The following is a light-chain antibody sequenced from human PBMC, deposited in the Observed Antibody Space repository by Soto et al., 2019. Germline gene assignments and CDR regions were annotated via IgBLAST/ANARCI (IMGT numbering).Light chain of an antibody. V-gene: IGLV2-14*01. CDR3: SSYTSSSLVV. J-gene: IGLJ2*01. Sequence: QSALTQPASVSGSPGQSITISCTGTSSDVGGHNYVSWYQQHPGKAPKLMIYDVSNRPSGVSNRFSGSKSGNTASLTISGLQAEDEADYYCSSYTSSSLVVFGGGTQLTVL. CDR2: DVS. CDR1: SSDVGGHNY.